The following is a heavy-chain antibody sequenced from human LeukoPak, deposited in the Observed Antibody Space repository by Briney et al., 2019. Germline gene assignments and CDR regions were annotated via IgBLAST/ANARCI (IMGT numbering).Heavy chain of an antibody. D-gene: IGHD1-26*01. V-gene: IGHV3-23*01. Sequence: GGSLRLSCAASGFSFSSHAMSWVRQAPGKGLEWVSAISNSGDCTYYADSVKGRFTIARDNSKNTLYLQMNSLRADDTAIYYCVKDYGSYPGGSWGQGILVTVSS. J-gene: IGHJ5*02. CDR3: VKDYGSYPGGS. CDR2: ISNSGDCT. CDR1: GFSFSSHA.